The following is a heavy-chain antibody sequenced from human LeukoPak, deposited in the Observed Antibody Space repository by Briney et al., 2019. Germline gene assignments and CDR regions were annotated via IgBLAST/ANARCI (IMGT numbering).Heavy chain of an antibody. V-gene: IGHV1-2*02. Sequence: ASVKVSCKASGYSFTGYYIHWFRQAPGQGLEWMGWLDPNSGGTNFAQNFQGRVTMTRDTSISTGYMELSRLRSDDTAMFFCAREGRVGPAGHDAFDVWGQGTMITVSS. D-gene: IGHD1-26*01. CDR2: LDPNSGGT. CDR1: GYSFTGYY. CDR3: AREGRVGPAGHDAFDV. J-gene: IGHJ3*01.